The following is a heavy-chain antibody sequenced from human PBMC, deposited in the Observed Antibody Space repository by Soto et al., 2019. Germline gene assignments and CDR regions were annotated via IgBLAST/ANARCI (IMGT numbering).Heavy chain of an antibody. Sequence: QVQLVQSGAEVKKPGSSVKVSCKASGGAFSDYAFSWVRQAPGQGLEWLGGIMPIFRAPDYAQKFQGRVTINADEFTRTASMEMNSLRSEDRAVYYCASWLKGPDIGNYYYVMDVWGQGTTVTVS. CDR1: GGAFSDYA. V-gene: IGHV1-69*12. D-gene: IGHD2-15*01. J-gene: IGHJ6*02. CDR3: ASWLKGPDIGNYYYVMDV. CDR2: IMPIFRAP.